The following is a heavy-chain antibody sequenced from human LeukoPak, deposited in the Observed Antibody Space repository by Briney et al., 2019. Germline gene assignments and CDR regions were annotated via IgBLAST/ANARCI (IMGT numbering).Heavy chain of an antibody. D-gene: IGHD3-10*01. J-gene: IGHJ6*03. CDR3: ARAGLLWFGEGNYYYYYMDV. CDR1: GGSISSGSYD. Sequence: SETLSLTCTVSGGSISSGSYDWYWIRQPAGKGLEWIGHIYTSGTSNYNPSLRSRVTISVDTSKNQFSLKLSSVTAADTAVYYCARAGLLWFGEGNYYYYYMDVWGKGTTVTISS. CDR2: IYTSGTS. V-gene: IGHV4-61*09.